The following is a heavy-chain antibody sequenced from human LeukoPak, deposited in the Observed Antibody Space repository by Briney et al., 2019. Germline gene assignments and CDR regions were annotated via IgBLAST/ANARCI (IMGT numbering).Heavy chain of an antibody. Sequence: SETLSLTCAVYGGSFSGDFWSWIRQSPGKGLEWIGEIKHDGSTTYNPSLESRVTMSVDTSTNQISLEMTSVTAADTAVYYCARRLRFVGVWFDPWGQGTLVTVSS. V-gene: IGHV4-34*01. CDR3: ARRLRFVGVWFDP. CDR1: GGSFSGDF. CDR2: IKHDGST. D-gene: IGHD3-10*01. J-gene: IGHJ5*02.